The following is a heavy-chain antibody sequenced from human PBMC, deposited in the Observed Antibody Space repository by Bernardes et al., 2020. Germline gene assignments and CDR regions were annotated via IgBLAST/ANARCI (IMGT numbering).Heavy chain of an antibody. Sequence: GGSLRLSCAASGFTFSDYGIHWVRQAPGKGLEWVAGVSYDGSNKYSAVSVKGRITISRDNSKNTLYLQLNSLKAEDTAVYYCSKCSSRGGYCSVGRCYSFGYWGHGTLVTVSS. CDR3: SKCSSRGGYCSVGRCYSFGY. CDR2: VSYDGSNK. D-gene: IGHD2-15*01. J-gene: IGHJ4*01. V-gene: IGHV3-30*18. CDR1: GFTFSDYG.